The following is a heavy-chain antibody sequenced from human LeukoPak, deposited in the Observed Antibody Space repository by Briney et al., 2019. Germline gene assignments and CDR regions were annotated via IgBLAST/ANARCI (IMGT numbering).Heavy chain of an antibody. CDR3: ARAKDGDYGPGDF. Sequence: PGGSLRLSCAASGFTFSSYSMNWVRQAPGKGLEWVSSISGNTYYIYYADSVKGRFTISRDNAKNSLYLQMNSLRAEDTAVYYCARAKDGDYGPGDFWGQGALVTVSS. CDR2: ISGNTYYI. J-gene: IGHJ4*02. V-gene: IGHV3-21*01. CDR1: GFTFSSYS. D-gene: IGHD4-17*01.